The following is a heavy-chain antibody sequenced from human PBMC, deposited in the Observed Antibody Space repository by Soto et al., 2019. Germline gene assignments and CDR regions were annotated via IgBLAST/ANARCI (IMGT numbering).Heavy chain of an antibody. CDR3: ARGSTVAAILFDY. J-gene: IGHJ4*02. CDR1: GDSISSGGYY. V-gene: IGHV4-31*03. D-gene: IGHD2-15*01. CDR2: IYYSGST. Sequence: QVQLQESGLGLVKPSQTLSLTCTVSGDSISSGGYYWSWIRQHPGKGLEWIGYIYYSGSTYYNPSLKSRVIISVDTSKNQFSLKLSSVTAADTAVYYCARGSTVAAILFDYWGQGTLVTVSS.